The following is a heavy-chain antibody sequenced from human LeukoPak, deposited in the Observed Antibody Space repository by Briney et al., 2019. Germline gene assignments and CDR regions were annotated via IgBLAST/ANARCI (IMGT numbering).Heavy chain of an antibody. CDR1: GFTFSSYS. D-gene: IGHD3-22*01. J-gene: IGHJ6*02. CDR3: ARDLHYYDSSGYYFYYYYYGMDV. CDR2: ISSSSSYI. Sequence: GGSLGLSCAASGFTFSSYSMNWVRQAPGKGLEWVSSISSSSSYIYYADSVKGRFTISRDNAKNSLYLQMNSLRAEDTAVYYCARDLHYYDSSGYYFYYYYYGMDVWGQGTTVTVSS. V-gene: IGHV3-21*01.